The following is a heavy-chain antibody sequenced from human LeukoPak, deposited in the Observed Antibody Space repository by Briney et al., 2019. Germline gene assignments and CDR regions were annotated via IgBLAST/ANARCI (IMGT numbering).Heavy chain of an antibody. D-gene: IGHD2-2*01. Sequence: ESGGSLRLSCAASGFTFSNYAMSWVRQAPGKGLEWVSAISGSGGSTYYADSVKGRFTISRDNSKNTLSLQMNSLRAEDTAVYYCARGGTIVVPAPSTTEWGQGTLVTVSS. CDR3: ARGGTIVVPAPSTTE. CDR2: ISGSGGST. CDR1: GFTFSNYA. J-gene: IGHJ4*02. V-gene: IGHV3-23*01.